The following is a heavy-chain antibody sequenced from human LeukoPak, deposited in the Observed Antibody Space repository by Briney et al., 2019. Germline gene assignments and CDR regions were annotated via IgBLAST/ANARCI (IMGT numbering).Heavy chain of an antibody. CDR2: ISGSSRPI. Sequence: GGSLRLSCAASGFTFSSYSMNWVRQAPGRGLEWVSYISGSSRPIYYADSVKGRFTISRENAKNSLYLQMNSLRAEDTAVYYCARQMTPHGNFDYWGQGTLVTVSS. CDR3: ARQMTPHGNFDY. J-gene: IGHJ4*02. D-gene: IGHD1-26*01. CDR1: GFTFSSYS. V-gene: IGHV3-48*01.